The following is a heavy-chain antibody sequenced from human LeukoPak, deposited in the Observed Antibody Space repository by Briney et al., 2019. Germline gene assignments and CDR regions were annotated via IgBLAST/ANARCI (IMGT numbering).Heavy chain of an antibody. J-gene: IGHJ4*02. D-gene: IGHD6-19*01. CDR2: ITGSLIST. CDR3: AKLGSSGWYTDY. CDR1: GFSFSSYG. Sequence: GGSLRLSCAASGFSFSSYGMSWVRQAPGKGLEWVSGITGSLISTYYADSVKGRFTISRDNSKNTLYLQMNSLRAEDTAVYYCAKLGSSGWYTDYWGQGTLVTVSS. V-gene: IGHV3-23*01.